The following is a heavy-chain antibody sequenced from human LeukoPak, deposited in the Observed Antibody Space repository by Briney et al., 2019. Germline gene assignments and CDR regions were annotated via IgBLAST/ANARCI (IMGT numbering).Heavy chain of an antibody. CDR1: GFTFSSYG. CDR2: ISYDGSNK. J-gene: IGHJ6*02. CDR3: ARSLERGYSYGYNYYYGMDV. D-gene: IGHD5-18*01. Sequence: PGGSLRLSCAASGFTFSSYGMHWVRQAPGKGLEWVAVISYDGSNKYYADSVKGRFTISRDNSKNTLYLQMNSLRAEDTAVYYRARSLERGYSYGYNYYYGMDVWGQGTTVTVSS. V-gene: IGHV3-30*03.